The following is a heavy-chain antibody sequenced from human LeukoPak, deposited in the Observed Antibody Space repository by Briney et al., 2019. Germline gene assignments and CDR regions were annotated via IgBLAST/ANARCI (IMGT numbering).Heavy chain of an antibody. D-gene: IGHD2-2*02. J-gene: IGHJ5*02. CDR1: GGSISSSSYY. CDR2: IYYSGST. CDR3: AGNCSSTSCDSRNWFDP. V-gene: IGHV4-39*07. Sequence: PSETLSLTCTVSGGSISSSSYYWGWIRQPPGKGLEWIGSIYYSGSTNYNPSLKSRVTISVDTSKNQFSLKLSSVTAADTAVYYCAGNCSSTSCDSRNWFDPWGQGTLVTVSS.